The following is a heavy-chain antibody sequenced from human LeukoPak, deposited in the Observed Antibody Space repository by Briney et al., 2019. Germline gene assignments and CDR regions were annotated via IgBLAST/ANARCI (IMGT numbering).Heavy chain of an antibody. J-gene: IGHJ5*02. Sequence: SETLSLTCTVSGGSISSGSHYWSWIRQPAGKGLEWIGRIYSSGNTNYNPSLKSRVTISLDTSKNQFTLNLSSVTAADTAVYYCAGEVGGSWFDPWGLGTLVTVSS. D-gene: IGHD1-26*01. CDR1: GGSISSGSHY. CDR3: AGEVGGSWFDP. V-gene: IGHV4-61*02. CDR2: IYSSGNT.